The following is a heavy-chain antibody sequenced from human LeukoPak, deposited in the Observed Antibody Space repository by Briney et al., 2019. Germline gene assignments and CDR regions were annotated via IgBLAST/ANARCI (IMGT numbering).Heavy chain of an antibody. Sequence: SETLSLTCTISGGSISTYYWSWIRQPPGKGLEWIGYIYYTGSTNYNPSLKSRVTFSVDTPKNHFSLKLISVTAADTAVYYCARREDFWYFDLWGRGTLVTVSS. J-gene: IGHJ2*01. CDR1: GGSISTYY. V-gene: IGHV4-59*08. CDR2: IYYTGST. CDR3: ARREDFWYFDL.